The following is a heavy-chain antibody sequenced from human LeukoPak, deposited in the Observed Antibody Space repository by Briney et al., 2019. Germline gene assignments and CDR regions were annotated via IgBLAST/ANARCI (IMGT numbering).Heavy chain of an antibody. V-gene: IGHV4-39*01. D-gene: IGHD1-26*01. CDR3: ARRGGPSGTYYFDS. CDR1: GGSISSSSHF. J-gene: IGHJ4*02. CDR2: IYYSGST. Sequence: TSETLSLTCTVSGGSISSSSHFWGWIRQPPGKGLEWIGSIYYSGSTYYNPSLESRVTISVDTSKNQFSLKVASVTAADTAVYYCARRGGPSGTYYFDSWGQGTLVTVSS.